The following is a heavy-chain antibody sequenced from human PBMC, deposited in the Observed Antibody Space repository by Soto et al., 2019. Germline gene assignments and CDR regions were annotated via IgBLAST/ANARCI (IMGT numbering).Heavy chain of an antibody. CDR2: IYYSGST. CDR1: GGSISSSSYY. D-gene: IGHD3-9*01. Sequence: QLQLQESGPGLVKPSEALSLTCSVSGGSISSSSYYWGWIRQHPGKGLEWIGSIYYSGSTYYNPSLKSRVTISIDKSKNQFSLKLSSLTAADTAVYYCARLEGLATISYYFDFWGQGTLVTVSS. CDR3: ARLEGLATISYYFDF. V-gene: IGHV4-39*01. J-gene: IGHJ4*02.